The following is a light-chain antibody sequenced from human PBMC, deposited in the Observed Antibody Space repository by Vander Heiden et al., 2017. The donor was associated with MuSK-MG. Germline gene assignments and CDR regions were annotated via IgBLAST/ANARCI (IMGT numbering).Light chain of an antibody. CDR1: SRDIGGYNY. J-gene: IGLJ2*01. V-gene: IGLV2-8*01. CDR3: SSYAGSNSVI. CDR2: DVT. Sequence: QSALTQPPSASGSPGQSVTISCTGTSRDIGGYNYVSWYQQHPGKAPKLIIFDVTKRPSGVPDRFSGSRSGNTASLTVSGLLAEDDADYYCSSYAGSNSVIFGGGTRLTVL.